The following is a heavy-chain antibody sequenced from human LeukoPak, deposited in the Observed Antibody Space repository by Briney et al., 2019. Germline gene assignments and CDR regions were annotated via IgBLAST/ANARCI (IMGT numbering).Heavy chain of an antibody. CDR3: ARAVWSGCSSPHYYYYGMDV. CDR2: ISSSSSYI. V-gene: IGHV3-21*01. Sequence: GGSLRLSCAASGFTFSSYSMNWVRQAPGKGLEWVSSISSSSSYIYYADSVKGRFTISRDNAKNSLYLQMNSLRAEDTAVYYCARAVWSGCSSPHYYYYGMDVWGQGTTVTVSS. J-gene: IGHJ6*02. CDR1: GFTFSSYS. D-gene: IGHD3-3*01.